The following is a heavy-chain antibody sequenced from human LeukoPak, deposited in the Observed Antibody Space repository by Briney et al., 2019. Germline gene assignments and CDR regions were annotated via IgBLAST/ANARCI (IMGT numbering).Heavy chain of an antibody. J-gene: IGHJ3*02. Sequence: SETLSLTCTVSGGSISSSSYYWGWIRQPPGKGLEWIGYIYYSGSTNYHPSLKSRVTMSVDTSKNQFSLKLSSLTAADTAVYYCARHPGAFDIWGQGTMVTVSS. CDR3: ARHPGAFDI. CDR1: GGSISSSSYY. CDR2: IYYSGST. V-gene: IGHV4-39*01.